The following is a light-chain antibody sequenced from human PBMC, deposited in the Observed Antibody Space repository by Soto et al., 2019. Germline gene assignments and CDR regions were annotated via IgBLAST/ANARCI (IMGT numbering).Light chain of an antibody. Sequence: QSVLTQPPSASGSPGQSVTISCTGTSSDVGGYNDVSWYQQHPGKAPKLMIYEVSKRPSGVPDRFSGSKSGNTASLTVSGLQAEDEADYYCRSFAGRTPYVFGTGTKVTVL. V-gene: IGLV2-8*01. CDR3: RSFAGRTPYV. CDR1: SSDVGGYND. CDR2: EVS. J-gene: IGLJ1*01.